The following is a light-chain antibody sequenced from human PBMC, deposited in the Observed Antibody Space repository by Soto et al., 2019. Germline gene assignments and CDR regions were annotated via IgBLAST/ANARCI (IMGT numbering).Light chain of an antibody. CDR2: DAS. J-gene: IGKJ2*01. CDR1: QSISSW. Sequence: DLQMTQSPSTLSASVGDRVTITCRASQSISSWLAWYQQKPGKAPNLLIHDASSLQSGVPSRFSGSGSETEFTLTISSLQPDDFATYYCQQYITYSTFGQGTKLEIK. V-gene: IGKV1-5*01. CDR3: QQYITYST.